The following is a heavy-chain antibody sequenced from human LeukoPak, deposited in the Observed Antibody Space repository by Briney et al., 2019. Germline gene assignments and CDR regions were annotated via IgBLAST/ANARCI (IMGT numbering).Heavy chain of an antibody. CDR3: ARHESRGISGWYSKWFDP. J-gene: IGHJ5*02. CDR2: IYYSGST. V-gene: IGHV4-59*05. CDR1: GGSISSYY. D-gene: IGHD6-19*01. Sequence: SETLSLTCTVSGGSISSYYWSWIRQPPGKGLEWIGSIYYSGSTYYNPSLKSRVTISVDTSKNQFSLKLSSVTAADAAVYYCARHESRGISGWYSKWFDPWGQGTLVTVSS.